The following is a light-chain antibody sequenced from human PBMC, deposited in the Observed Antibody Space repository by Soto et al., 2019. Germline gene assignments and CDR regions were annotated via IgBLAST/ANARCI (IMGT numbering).Light chain of an antibody. CDR1: SSDVGSYNL. Sequence: QSVLPKHASVSGSPGESITISCTGTSSDVGSYNLVSWYQQHPGKAPKLMIYEVSKRPSGVSNRFSGSKSGNTASLTISGLQAEDEADYYCCSYAGSSTSLFGAGTKVTVL. CDR2: EVS. J-gene: IGLJ1*01. CDR3: CSYAGSSTSL. V-gene: IGLV2-23*02.